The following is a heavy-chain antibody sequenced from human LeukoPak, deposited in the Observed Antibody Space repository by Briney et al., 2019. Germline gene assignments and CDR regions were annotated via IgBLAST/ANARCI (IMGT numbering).Heavy chain of an antibody. Sequence: GEPLRLSCAASGFTFDDHGMSWVRQAPGKGLEWVSGINWNGGSTGYADSVKGRFTISRDNAKNSLYLQMNSLRAEDTALYYCARAGTTVTTALYYYYYYMDVWGKGTTVTVSS. V-gene: IGHV3-20*04. D-gene: IGHD4-17*01. J-gene: IGHJ6*03. CDR1: GFTFDDHG. CDR2: INWNGGST. CDR3: ARAGTTVTTALYYYYYYMDV.